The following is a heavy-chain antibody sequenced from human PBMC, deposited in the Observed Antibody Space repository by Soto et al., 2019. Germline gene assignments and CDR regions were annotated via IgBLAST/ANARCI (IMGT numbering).Heavy chain of an antibody. V-gene: IGHV3-7*01. CDR2: INQDGSEK. Sequence: EVQLMESGGGLVQPGGSLRLSCAASGFTFSTYWMHWVRQTPGKGLEWVANINQDGSEKNYVDSVKGRFTISRDNAQNTLYLQMNSLTAEDSALYYCSRSLGSWGQGTLVTVSS. CDR1: GFTFSTYW. CDR3: SRSLGS. J-gene: IGHJ4*02.